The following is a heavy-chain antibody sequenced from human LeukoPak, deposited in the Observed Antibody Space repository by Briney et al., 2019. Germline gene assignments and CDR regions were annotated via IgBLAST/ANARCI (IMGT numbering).Heavy chain of an antibody. CDR1: GFTFTSSW. J-gene: IGHJ3*02. Sequence: PGGSLRLSCIASGFTFTSSWMSWVRQAPGKGLEWVSTISGSGDSTYYADSVKGRFTISRDNAKNSLSLQMNSLRADDTAVYYCARDFGWGGALDIWGQGTMVTVSS. CDR3: ARDFGWGGALDI. CDR2: ISGSGDST. V-gene: IGHV3-23*01. D-gene: IGHD6-19*01.